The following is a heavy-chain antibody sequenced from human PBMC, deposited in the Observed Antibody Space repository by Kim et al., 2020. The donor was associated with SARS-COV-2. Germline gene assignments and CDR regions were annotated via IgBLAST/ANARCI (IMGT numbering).Heavy chain of an antibody. CDR1: GFIFDDYG. CDR2: INWNGDST. Sequence: GGSLRLSCLASGFIFDDYGMTWVRQGPGKGLEWVSSINWNGDSTGYADSVQGRFTISRDNAKNSVYLEMKSLRVEDTALYYCATWPCNSRDDSHIWGRGTLVSVSS. CDR3: ATWPCNSRDDSHI. J-gene: IGHJ3*02. V-gene: IGHV3-20*04. D-gene: IGHD2-21*02.